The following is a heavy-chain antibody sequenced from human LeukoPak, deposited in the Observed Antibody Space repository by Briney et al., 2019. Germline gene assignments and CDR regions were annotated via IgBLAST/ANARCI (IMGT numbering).Heavy chain of an antibody. CDR2: IWYEGSNK. V-gene: IGHV3-33*08. Sequence: GGSLRLSCAASGFTFSSYEMNWVRQAPGKGLEWVAVIWYEGSNKYYADSVKGRFTISRDNSKNTLYLQMNSLRAEDTAVYYCARDGDCSSTSCYGGSEAFDIWGQGTMVTVSS. J-gene: IGHJ3*02. CDR1: GFTFSSYE. D-gene: IGHD2-2*01. CDR3: ARDGDCSSTSCYGGSEAFDI.